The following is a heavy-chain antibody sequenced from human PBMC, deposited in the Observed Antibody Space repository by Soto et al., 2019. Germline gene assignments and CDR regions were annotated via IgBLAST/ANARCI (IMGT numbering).Heavy chain of an antibody. CDR2: IVVGSGNT. D-gene: IGHD3-9*01. CDR1: GFTFTSSA. CDR3: AAEVYDILTGYPA. J-gene: IGHJ5*02. V-gene: IGHV1-58*02. Sequence: SVKVSCKASGFTFTSSAMQWVRQARGQRLEWIGWIVVGSGNTNYAQKFQERVTITRDMSTSTAYMELSSLRSEDTAVYYCAAEVYDILTGYPAWGQGTLVTVSS.